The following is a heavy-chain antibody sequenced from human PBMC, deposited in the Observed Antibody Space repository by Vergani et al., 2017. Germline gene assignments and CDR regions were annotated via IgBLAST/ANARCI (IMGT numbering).Heavy chain of an antibody. CDR2: ISGSGGST. CDR1: GFTFSSYA. J-gene: IGHJ5*02. CDR3: ARGSLWFGEPLRS. Sequence: EVQLLESGGGLVQPGGSLRLSCAASGFTFSSYAMSWVRQAPGKGLEWVSAISGSGGSTYYADSVKGRFTISRDNSKNTLYLQMNSLRAEDTAVYYCARGSLWFGEPLRSWGQGTLVTVSS. V-gene: IGHV3-23*01. D-gene: IGHD3-10*01.